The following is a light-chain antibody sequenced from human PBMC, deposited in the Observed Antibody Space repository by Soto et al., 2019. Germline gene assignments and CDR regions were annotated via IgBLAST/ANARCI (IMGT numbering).Light chain of an antibody. Sequence: DIQLTQSPSSLSASVGDRVTITCRASESISTYLNWFQQKPGKAPRLLIYAASSLHSGVPSRFSGSGSGTDFTLTISSLQPPDFATYYCQETYSVPFFSFGPGTKVDIK. V-gene: IGKV1-39*01. J-gene: IGKJ3*01. CDR1: ESISTY. CDR3: QETYSVPFFS. CDR2: AAS.